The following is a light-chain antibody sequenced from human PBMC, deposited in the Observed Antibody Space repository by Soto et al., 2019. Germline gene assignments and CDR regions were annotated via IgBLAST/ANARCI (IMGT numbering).Light chain of an antibody. CDR3: QQSYSTPYT. J-gene: IGKJ2*01. V-gene: IGKV1-39*01. CDR1: QAINNN. CDR2: RAS. Sequence: DIQLTQSPSSLSASVTDRVTITCRASQAINNNLNWYQQKLGKAPELLIYRASTLQSGVPSRFSGGGSGTDFTITISSLEHEDFGTYYCQQSYSTPYTFGQGTKVEIK.